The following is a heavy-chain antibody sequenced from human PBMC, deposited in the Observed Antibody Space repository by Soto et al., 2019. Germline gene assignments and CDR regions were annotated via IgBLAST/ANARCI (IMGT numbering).Heavy chain of an antibody. CDR3: ARVNTAIRPDEHYYYGMDV. CDR1: GFTFSSYW. V-gene: IGHV3-74*01. D-gene: IGHD5-18*01. J-gene: IGHJ6*02. CDR2: INSDGSST. Sequence: PGGSLRLSCAASGFTFSSYWMHWVRQAPGKGLVWVSRINSDGSSTSYADSVKGRFTISRDNAKNTLYLQMNSLRAEDTAVYYCARVNTAIRPDEHYYYGMDVWGQGTTVTVSS.